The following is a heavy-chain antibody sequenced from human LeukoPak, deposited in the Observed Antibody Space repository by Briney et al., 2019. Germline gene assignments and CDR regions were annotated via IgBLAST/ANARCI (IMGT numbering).Heavy chain of an antibody. CDR1: GGTFSSYA. J-gene: IGHJ4*02. CDR3: ASTDRDTAMPIDY. V-gene: IGHV1-69*13. D-gene: IGHD5-18*01. Sequence: SVKVSCKASGGTFSSYAISWVRQAPGQGLEWMGGIIPTFGTANYAQKSQGRVTITADESTSTAYMELSSLRSEDTAVYYCASTDRDTAMPIDYWGQGTLVTVSS. CDR2: IIPTFGTA.